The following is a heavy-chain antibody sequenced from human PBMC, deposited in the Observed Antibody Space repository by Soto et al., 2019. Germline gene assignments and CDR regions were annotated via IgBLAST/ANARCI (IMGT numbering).Heavy chain of an antibody. Sequence: SETLSLTCTVSGGSISSGGYYWSWIRQHPGKGLEWIGYIYYSGSTYYNPSLKSRVTISVDTSKNQFSLKLSSVTAADTAVYYCSRSRVGYYDSSGYYYYFDYWGQRTLVTASS. CDR2: IYYSGST. D-gene: IGHD3-22*01. V-gene: IGHV4-31*03. J-gene: IGHJ4*02. CDR1: GGSISSGGYY. CDR3: SRSRVGYYDSSGYYYYFDY.